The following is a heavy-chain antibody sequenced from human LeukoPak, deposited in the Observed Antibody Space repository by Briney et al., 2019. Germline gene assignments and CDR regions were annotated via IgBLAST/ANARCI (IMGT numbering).Heavy chain of an antibody. Sequence: GGSLRLSCAASGFTFSNYRMNWVRQAPGKGLEWVSSISSSSSYIYYADSVKGRFTISRDNAKKSLYLQMNSLRAEDTAVYYCARDESSGRYVFDYWGQGTLVTVSS. CDR1: GFTFSNYR. CDR3: ARDESSGRYVFDY. V-gene: IGHV3-21*01. D-gene: IGHD6-19*01. J-gene: IGHJ4*02. CDR2: ISSSSSYI.